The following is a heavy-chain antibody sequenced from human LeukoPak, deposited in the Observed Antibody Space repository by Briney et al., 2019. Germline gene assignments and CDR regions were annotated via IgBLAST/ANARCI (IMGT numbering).Heavy chain of an antibody. CDR3: TRDDWNPDF. D-gene: IGHD1-1*01. CDR2: VHRSGST. J-gene: IGHJ4*02. V-gene: IGHV4-38-2*02. CDR1: GYSISRGYH. Sequence: SETLSLTCSVSGYSISRGYHWGWIRQPPGKGLEWIGSVHRSGSTYYNPSLKSRVTISADTSKNQFSLKLSSVAATDTAVYYCTRDDWNPDFWGRGTLVTVSS.